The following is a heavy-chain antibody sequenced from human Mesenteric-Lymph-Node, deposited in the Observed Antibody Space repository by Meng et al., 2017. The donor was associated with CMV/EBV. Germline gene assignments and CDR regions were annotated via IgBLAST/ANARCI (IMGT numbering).Heavy chain of an antibody. CDR3: ASNGDY. V-gene: IGHV4-59*01. Sequence: SETLSLTCTVSGGSISSYYWSWIRQPPGKGLEWIGYIAYSGNTNYNPSLKSRATISVDTSKNQFSLKLSSLTAADTAVYYCASNGDYWGQGTLVTVSS. D-gene: IGHD2-8*01. J-gene: IGHJ4*02. CDR2: IAYSGNT. CDR1: GGSISSYY.